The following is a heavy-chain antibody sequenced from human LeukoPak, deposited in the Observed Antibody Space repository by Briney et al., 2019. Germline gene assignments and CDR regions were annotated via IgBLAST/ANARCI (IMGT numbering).Heavy chain of an antibody. V-gene: IGHV3-21*01. D-gene: IGHD3-10*01. J-gene: IGHJ4*02. CDR1: GFTFSSYA. CDR2: ISSSSSYI. CDR3: ARVDYYGSGSYLG. Sequence: GGSLRLSCAASGFTFSSYAMSWVRQAPGKGLEWVSSISSSSSYIYYADSVKGRFTISRDNAKNSLYLQMNSLRAEDTAVYYCARVDYYGSGSYLGWGQGTLVTVSS.